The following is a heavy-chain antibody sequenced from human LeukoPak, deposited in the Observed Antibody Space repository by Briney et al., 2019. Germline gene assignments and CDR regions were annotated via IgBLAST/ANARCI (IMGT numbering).Heavy chain of an antibody. CDR2: INWNGGST. Sequence: GGSLRLSCAASGFTFDDYGMSWVRQAPGKGQEWVSGINWNGGSTGYADSEKGRFTISRDNAKNSLYLQMNSLRAEDTALYYCARALTALPNYFDYWGQGTLVTVSS. CDR1: GFTFDDYG. D-gene: IGHD2-21*02. V-gene: IGHV3-20*04. J-gene: IGHJ4*02. CDR3: ARALTALPNYFDY.